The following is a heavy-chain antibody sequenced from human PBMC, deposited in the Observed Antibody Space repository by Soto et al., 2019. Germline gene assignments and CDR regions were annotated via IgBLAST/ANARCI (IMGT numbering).Heavy chain of an antibody. D-gene: IGHD3-22*01. V-gene: IGHV4-59*01. CDR1: GGSISSYY. Sequence: SETLSLTCTVSGGSISSYYWILIRTPPGKGLEWIGDFYSSGSTNHNPSLKNRVSISEDRSKNEFSLKLSSVTAADTAIYYCAREFYYDSSGIGFDSWGQGTLVTVSS. CDR2: FYSSGST. J-gene: IGHJ4*02. CDR3: AREFYYDSSGIGFDS.